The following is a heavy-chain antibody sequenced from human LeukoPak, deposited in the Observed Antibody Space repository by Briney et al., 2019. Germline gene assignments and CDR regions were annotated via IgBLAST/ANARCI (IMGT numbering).Heavy chain of an antibody. CDR1: GFTFSDHS. CDR3: VTKEPSTSGWSY. J-gene: IGHJ4*02. CDR2: IKEDGSER. D-gene: IGHD6-19*01. V-gene: IGHV3-7*01. Sequence: GGSLRLSCVASGFTFSDHSMMWVRQAPGKGLEWVANIKEDGSERNYVDSVKGRFTISRDNAENSVYLQMNDLRAEDTGVYYCVTKEPSTSGWSYWGQGTLVTVSS.